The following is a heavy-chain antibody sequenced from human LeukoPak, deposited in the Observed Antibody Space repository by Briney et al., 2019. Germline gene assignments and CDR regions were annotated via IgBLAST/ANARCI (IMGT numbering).Heavy chain of an antibody. D-gene: IGHD1-26*01. V-gene: IGHV3-23*01. Sequence: TGGSLRLSCAASGITFSSYAMSWVRQAPGKGLEWVSAISGSGGSTYYADSVKGRFTISRDNSKNTLYLQMNSLRAEDTAVYYCAKDKASRSGSPPGDYWGQGTLVTVSS. CDR1: GITFSSYA. J-gene: IGHJ4*02. CDR2: ISGSGGST. CDR3: AKDKASRSGSPPGDY.